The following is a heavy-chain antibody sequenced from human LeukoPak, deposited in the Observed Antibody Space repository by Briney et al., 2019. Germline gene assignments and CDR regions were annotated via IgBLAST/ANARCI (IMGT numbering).Heavy chain of an antibody. CDR3: ARDTPGSFKFDY. Sequence: QPGGSLRLSCAASGFTVCSNYMSWVRQAPGKGLEWVSVIYSGGSTYYADSVKGRFTISRDNSKNPLYLQMNSLRAEDTAAYYCARDTPGSFKFDYWGQGTLVTVSS. CDR2: IYSGGST. CDR1: GFTVCSNY. V-gene: IGHV3-66*01. J-gene: IGHJ4*02.